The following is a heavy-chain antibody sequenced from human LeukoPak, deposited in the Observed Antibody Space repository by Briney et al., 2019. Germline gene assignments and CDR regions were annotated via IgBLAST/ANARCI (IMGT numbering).Heavy chain of an antibody. V-gene: IGHV1-2*02. CDR3: ARSGFSTGFYLDF. J-gene: IGHJ4*02. D-gene: IGHD6-19*01. CDR1: VYTFTVQF. Sequence: ASVNVSYTSSVYTFTVQFIHWLRQAPGEGLEWMGWIDPPSGVPHYAQKFQDTVTLTRDTPTGTAYMELHRLQCDDTAVYYCARSGFSTGFYLDFWGQGTLISVSS. CDR2: IDPPSGVP.